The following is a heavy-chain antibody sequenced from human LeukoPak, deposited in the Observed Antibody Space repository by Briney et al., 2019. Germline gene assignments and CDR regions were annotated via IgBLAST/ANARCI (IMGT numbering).Heavy chain of an antibody. CDR1: GFTVSSNY. CDR3: ARGHDYDSSVAY. CDR2: IYSGGST. V-gene: IGHV3-66*01. J-gene: IGHJ4*02. D-gene: IGHD3-22*01. Sequence: GSLRLSCAASGFTVSSNYMSWVRQAPGKGLDWVSVIYSGGSTYYADSVKGRFTISRDNSKNTLYLQMNSLREEDTAVYYCARGHDYDSSVAYWGQGTLVTVSS.